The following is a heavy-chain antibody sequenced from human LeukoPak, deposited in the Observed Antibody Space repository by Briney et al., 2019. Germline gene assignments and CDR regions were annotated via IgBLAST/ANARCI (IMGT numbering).Heavy chain of an antibody. CDR2: ISWNSGNT. Sequence: PGRSLRLSCAASRFTFDGYAMYWVRQAPGKGLEWVSSISWNSGNTDYAASVKGRFTISRDNAKKSLHLQMSSLRAEDTALYYCAKSGTYSSSSGYIDSWGQGTLVTVSS. J-gene: IGHJ4*02. CDR1: RFTFDGYA. D-gene: IGHD6-6*01. CDR3: AKSGTYSSSSGYIDS. V-gene: IGHV3-9*01.